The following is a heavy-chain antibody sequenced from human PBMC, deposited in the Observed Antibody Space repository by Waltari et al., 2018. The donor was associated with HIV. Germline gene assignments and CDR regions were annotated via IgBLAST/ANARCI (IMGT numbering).Heavy chain of an antibody. D-gene: IGHD2-21*01. CDR2: LYVDGTS. V-gene: IGHV3-53*05. CDR3: TKGVKFYGP. J-gene: IGHJ5*02. Sequence: EVQVVTTGGRLVMPGGSLRLSCTASNFRVVDTYITWVRQTPGTGLEWVSVLYVDGTSHYSDSVRGRFIVSRDKSKNTVFLQMNYLIVEDTALYFCTKGVKFYGPWGQGTQVTVSP. CDR1: NFRVVDTY.